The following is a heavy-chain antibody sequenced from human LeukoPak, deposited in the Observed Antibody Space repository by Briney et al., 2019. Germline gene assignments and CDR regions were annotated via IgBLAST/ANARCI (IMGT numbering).Heavy chain of an antibody. CDR3: AKDHTYCGGDCSYAFDI. D-gene: IGHD2-21*01. V-gene: IGHV3-30*02. Sequence: GGSLRLSCAASGFTFSSYGMHWVRQAPGKGLEWVAFIRYDGSNKYYADSVKGRFTISRDNSKNTLYLQMNSLRAEDTAVYYCAKDHTYCGGDCSYAFDIWGQGTMVTVSS. CDR2: IRYDGSNK. J-gene: IGHJ3*02. CDR1: GFTFSSYG.